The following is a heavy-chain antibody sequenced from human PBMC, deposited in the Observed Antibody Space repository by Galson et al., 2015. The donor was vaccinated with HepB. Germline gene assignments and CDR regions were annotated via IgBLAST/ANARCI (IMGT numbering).Heavy chain of an antibody. CDR3: VRDLVWFGDEYDY. CDR2: INSDGSST. Sequence: SLRLSCAASGFTFSSYWMHWVRQAPGKGLVWVSRINSDGSSTSYADSVKGRFTISRDNAKNTLYLQMNSLRAGDTAVYYCVRDLVWFGDEYDYWGQGTLVTVSS. CDR1: GFTFSSYW. J-gene: IGHJ4*02. D-gene: IGHD3-10*01. V-gene: IGHV3-74*01.